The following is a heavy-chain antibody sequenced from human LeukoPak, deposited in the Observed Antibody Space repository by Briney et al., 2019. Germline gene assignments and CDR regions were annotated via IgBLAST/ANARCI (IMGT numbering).Heavy chain of an antibody. CDR3: TTRACHAGGCSSSFYYYYGLHY. V-gene: IGHV1-69*01. D-gene: IGHD3-16*01. Sequence: SVKVSCKASGNSISNYAVSWVRQTPGQGFEWMGGIIPIFGTADYAQKFQGRVTITADQSTSTTYMALSSLKSEDTATYYCTTRACHAGGCSSSFYYYYGLHYWGQGTTVSVSS. J-gene: IGHJ6*02. CDR2: IIPIFGTA. CDR1: GNSISNYA.